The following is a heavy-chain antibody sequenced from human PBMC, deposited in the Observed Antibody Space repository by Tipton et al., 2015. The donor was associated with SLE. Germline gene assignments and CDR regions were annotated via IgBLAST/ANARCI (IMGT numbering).Heavy chain of an antibody. J-gene: IGHJ5*02. CDR1: GGSITNHY. V-gene: IGHV4-59*11. Sequence: TLSLTCTVSGGSITNHYWNWIRQPPGKGLEWIGYIHYSGTTHDNPSLKSRVTMSIDMSKNQFSLNLSSVTAADTAVYYCARALLFFDPWGQGTLVTVSS. CDR3: ARALLFFDP. CDR2: IHYSGTT.